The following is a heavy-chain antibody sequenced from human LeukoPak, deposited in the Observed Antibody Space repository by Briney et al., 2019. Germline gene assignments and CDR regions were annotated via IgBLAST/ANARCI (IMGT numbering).Heavy chain of an antibody. Sequence: GASVKVSCKVSGYTLTELSMHWVRQAPGKGLEWMGGFDPEDGETIYAQKFQGRVTMTEDTSTDTAYMELCSLRSEDTAVYYCATDIVVVPAAIPGTPTDYWGQGTLVTVSS. CDR1: GYTLTELS. D-gene: IGHD2-2*01. CDR2: FDPEDGET. J-gene: IGHJ4*02. V-gene: IGHV1-24*01. CDR3: ATDIVVVPAAIPGTPTDY.